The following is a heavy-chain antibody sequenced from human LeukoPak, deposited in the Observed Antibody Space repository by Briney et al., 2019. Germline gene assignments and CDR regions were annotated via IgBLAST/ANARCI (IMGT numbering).Heavy chain of an antibody. Sequence: PGGSLRLSRAASGFTFSDYYMSWIRQAPGKGLEWVSYISSSGSTIYYADSVKGRFTISRDNAKNSLYLQMNSLRAEDTAVYYCARSVYLLYYFDYWGQGTLVTVSS. CDR3: ARSVYLLYYFDY. J-gene: IGHJ4*02. CDR1: GFTFSDYY. V-gene: IGHV3-11*04. CDR2: ISSSGSTI. D-gene: IGHD2-8*01.